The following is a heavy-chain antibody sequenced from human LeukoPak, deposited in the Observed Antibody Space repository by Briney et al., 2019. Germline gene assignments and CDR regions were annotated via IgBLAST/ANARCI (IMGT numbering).Heavy chain of an antibody. Sequence: PSETLSLTCTVSGGSISSGSYYWSWIRQPAGKGLEWIGRIYTSGSTNYNPSLKSRVTISVDTSKNQFSLKLSSVTAADTAVYYCARLRYYDYVWGSYRPYYYYYYMDVWGKGTTVTISS. J-gene: IGHJ6*03. D-gene: IGHD3-16*02. V-gene: IGHV4-61*02. CDR2: IYTSGST. CDR1: GGSISSGSYY. CDR3: ARLRYYDYVWGSYRPYYYYYYMDV.